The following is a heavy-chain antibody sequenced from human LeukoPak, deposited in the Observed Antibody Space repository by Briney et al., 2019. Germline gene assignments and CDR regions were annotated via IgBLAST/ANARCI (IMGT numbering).Heavy chain of an antibody. CDR2: ISSSSSTI. CDR3: AGGSGSYFGTRLRHQFHFDY. V-gene: IGHV3-48*02. CDR1: GFNFSSYS. J-gene: IGHJ4*02. D-gene: IGHD3-10*01. Sequence: PGGSLRLSCAASGFNFSSYSINWVRQAPGEGLEWVSYISSSSSTIYYADSVKGRFTISRDNAKNSLYLQMNSLRDEDTAVYYCAGGSGSYFGTRLRHQFHFDYWGQGTLVTVSS.